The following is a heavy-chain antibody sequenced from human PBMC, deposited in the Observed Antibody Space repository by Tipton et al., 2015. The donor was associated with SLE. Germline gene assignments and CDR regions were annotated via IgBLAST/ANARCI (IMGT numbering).Heavy chain of an antibody. V-gene: IGHV4-59*01. D-gene: IGHD3-10*01. CDR1: GGSINSYY. CDR3: AGDYDSGSYRFDF. Sequence: TLSLTCTVSGGSINSYYWSWIRQPPGKGLEWIGYIYYRGSTIYNPSLKSRVTISVDTSKNQFSLKLNSVTAADTAVYYCAGDYDSGSYRFDFWGQGTLVTVS. CDR2: IYYRGST. J-gene: IGHJ4*02.